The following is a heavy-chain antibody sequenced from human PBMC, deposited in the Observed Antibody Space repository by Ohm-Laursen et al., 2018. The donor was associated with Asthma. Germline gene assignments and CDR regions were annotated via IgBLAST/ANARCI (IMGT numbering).Heavy chain of an antibody. CDR2: IYSGGTT. Sequence: SLRLSCTAPGFTVGSDYMTWVRQAPGKGLEWVSAIYSGGTTYYADSVRGRFTTSRDNANDLVYLQMNDLRAEDTALYYCARIGPEWELPGREYSVHHWGQGTLVTVSS. V-gene: IGHV3-53*01. CDR1: GFTVGSDY. CDR3: ARIGPEWELPGREYSVHH. D-gene: IGHD1-26*01. J-gene: IGHJ1*01.